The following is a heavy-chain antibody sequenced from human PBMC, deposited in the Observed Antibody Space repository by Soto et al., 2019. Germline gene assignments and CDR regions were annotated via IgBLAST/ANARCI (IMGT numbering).Heavy chain of an antibody. V-gene: IGHV1-69*01. CDR2: IIPIFGTA. CDR1: GGTFSSYA. Sequence: QVQLVQSGSEVKKPGSSVKVSCRASGGTFSSYAISWVRQAPGQGLEWMGGIIPIFGTANYAQKFQGRVTITADESASTAYMELSSLRSEDTAVYYCARDNWNMANNWFDPWGQGTLVAVSS. D-gene: IGHD1-20*01. CDR3: ARDNWNMANNWFDP. J-gene: IGHJ5*02.